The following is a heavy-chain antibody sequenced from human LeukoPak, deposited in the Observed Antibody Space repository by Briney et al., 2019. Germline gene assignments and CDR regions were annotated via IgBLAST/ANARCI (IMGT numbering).Heavy chain of an antibody. D-gene: IGHD1-26*01. J-gene: IGHJ4*02. V-gene: IGHV3-23*01. CDR2: TGLNSVNT. CDR3: AKGEDIGKHPTRAYYFDT. CDR1: GFTFSRHA. Sequence: GGSLRLSCAAPGFTFSRHAMSWVRQAPGKGLEWVSTTGLNSVNTLCAESVQGRFSISRDNSKNTLDLQMDNLRVDDTAVYYCAKGEDIGKHPTRAYYFDTWGQGTLVTVSS.